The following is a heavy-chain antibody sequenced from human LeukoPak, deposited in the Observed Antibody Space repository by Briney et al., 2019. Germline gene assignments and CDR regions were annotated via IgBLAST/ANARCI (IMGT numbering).Heavy chain of an antibody. J-gene: IGHJ5*02. Sequence: GASVKVSCKASGYTFTSYDINWVRQATGQGLEWMGWMNPNSGNTGYAQKFQGRVTMTRNTSISTAYMELSSLRSEDTAVYYCARGGPTWELGTKNWFDPWGQGTLVTVSS. V-gene: IGHV1-8*01. CDR2: MNPNSGNT. D-gene: IGHD1-26*01. CDR1: GYTFTSYD. CDR3: ARGGPTWELGTKNWFDP.